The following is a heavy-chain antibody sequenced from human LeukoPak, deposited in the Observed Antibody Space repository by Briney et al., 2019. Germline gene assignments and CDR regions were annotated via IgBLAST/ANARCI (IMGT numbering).Heavy chain of an antibody. V-gene: IGHV1-18*01. CDR2: ISAYNGNT. J-gene: IGHJ6*02. CDR1: GYISTSYG. D-gene: IGHD3-22*01. CDR3: ASGYYDSSGYGSGVVYYGMDV. Sequence: ASVRVSCKASGYISTSYGICRVRQAPGQWLEWMGWISAYNGNTNYAQKLKGRVTMTTDTSTSTAYMELRSLRSDDTAVYYCASGYYDSSGYGSGVVYYGMDVWGQGTTVTVSS.